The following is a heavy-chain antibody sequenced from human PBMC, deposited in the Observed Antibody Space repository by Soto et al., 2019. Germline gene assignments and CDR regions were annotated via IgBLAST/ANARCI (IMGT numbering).Heavy chain of an antibody. D-gene: IGHD4-17*01. Sequence: QITLKESGPTLVKPTQTLTLTCTLSGFSLSSNGVGVGWIRQSPGKALEWLAVVYWDDVKHYSPSLERRLTITKDTSETEVVLTMTNMDPVDTATYYCAHKASGDVPLDYWGQGMLVTVSS. CDR1: GFSLSSNGVG. CDR3: AHKASGDVPLDY. V-gene: IGHV2-5*02. J-gene: IGHJ4*02. CDR2: VYWDDVK.